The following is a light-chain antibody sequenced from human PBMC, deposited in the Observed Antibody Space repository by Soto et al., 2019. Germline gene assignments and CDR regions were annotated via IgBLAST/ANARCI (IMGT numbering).Light chain of an antibody. J-gene: IGKJ2*01. CDR3: QQYSAYPYT. Sequence: DIQMTHSPSTLSASVGDRVTITCRASQTISSWLAWHQQKSGRAPKLLIYDSSSLEGGVPSRFSGSGSGTEFTLTISSLQADVFATYYRQQYSAYPYTFGQGTKVEI. CDR2: DSS. V-gene: IGKV1-5*01. CDR1: QTISSW.